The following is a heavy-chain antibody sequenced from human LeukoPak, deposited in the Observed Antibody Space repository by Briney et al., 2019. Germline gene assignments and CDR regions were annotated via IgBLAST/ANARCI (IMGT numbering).Heavy chain of an antibody. D-gene: IGHD3-22*01. J-gene: IGHJ4*02. Sequence: SEALSLTCAVSGGSISSDGYSWSWIRQSPGKGLEWIGYIYHSGSTYYNPSLKGRVTISVDRSKSQFSLKLSSVTAADTAVYYCARSHYDSSGSPIFGLGVDYWGQGTLVTVSS. CDR1: GGSISSDGYS. V-gene: IGHV4-30-2*06. CDR3: ARSHYDSSGSPIFGLGVDY. CDR2: IYHSGST.